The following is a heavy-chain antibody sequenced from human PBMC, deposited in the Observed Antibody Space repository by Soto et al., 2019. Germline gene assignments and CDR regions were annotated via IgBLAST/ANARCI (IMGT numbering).Heavy chain of an antibody. CDR3: ARGRTVRNYADDSSDYFYFFDY. D-gene: IGHD3-22*01. J-gene: IGHJ4*02. V-gene: IGHV4-59*01. Sequence: SETLSLTCTVSGDSISTFYWGWMRQSPGKELEWIGYVYYTGSTNYNPSLKSRVTISVDRSKNQFSLKLTSTNAADTAVYYCARGRTVRNYADDSSDYFYFFDYWGQGTQVTVSS. CDR1: GDSISTFY. CDR2: VYYTGST.